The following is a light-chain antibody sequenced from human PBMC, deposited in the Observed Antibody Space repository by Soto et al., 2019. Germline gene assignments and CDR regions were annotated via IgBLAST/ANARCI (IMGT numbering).Light chain of an antibody. J-gene: IGLJ3*02. Sequence: QPVLTQSPSASASLGASVKLTCTLSSGHSSYAIAWHQQQPAKGPRYLMKLNSDGSHSKGDGIPDRFSGSSSGAERYLTISSLQSEDEADYYCQTWCTGILWVFGGGTKLTVL. CDR2: LNSDGSH. CDR1: SGHSSYA. CDR3: QTWCTGILWV. V-gene: IGLV4-69*01.